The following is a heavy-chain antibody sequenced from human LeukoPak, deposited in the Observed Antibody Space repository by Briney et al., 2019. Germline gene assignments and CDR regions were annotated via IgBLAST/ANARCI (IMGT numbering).Heavy chain of an antibody. D-gene: IGHD3-22*01. CDR2: ISYDGSNK. CDR3: ARGVIVVAHFDY. V-gene: IGHV3-30-3*01. CDR1: GFTFSDYY. Sequence: GGSLRLSCAASGFTFSDYYMSWIRQAPGKGLEWVAVISYDGSNKYYADSVKGRFTISRDNSKNTLYLQMNSLRAEDTAVYYCARGVIVVAHFDYWGQGTLVTVSS. J-gene: IGHJ4*02.